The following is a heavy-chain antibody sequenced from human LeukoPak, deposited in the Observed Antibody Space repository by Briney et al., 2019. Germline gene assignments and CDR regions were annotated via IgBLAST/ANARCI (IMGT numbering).Heavy chain of an antibody. J-gene: IGHJ4*02. CDR2: INPNSGGT. D-gene: IGHD3-22*01. CDR3: ARDERYDSSGYPFDY. CDR1: GYTFTGYY. Sequence: ASVKVSCKASGYTFTGYYMHWVRQAPGQGLESMGWINPNSGGTNYAQKFQGRVTMTRDTSISTAYMELSRLRSDDTAVYYCARDERYDSSGYPFDYWGQGTLVTVSS. V-gene: IGHV1-2*02.